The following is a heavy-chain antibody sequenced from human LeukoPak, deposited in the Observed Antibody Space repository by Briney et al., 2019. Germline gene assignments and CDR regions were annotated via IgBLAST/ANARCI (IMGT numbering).Heavy chain of an antibody. Sequence: GGSLRLSCAASGFTFSSYGMHWVRQAPGKGLEWVAVISYDGSNKYYADSVKGRFTISRDNSKNTLYLQMNSLRAEDTAVYYCAKIPDRYSSGWSPTDYWGQGTLVTVSS. V-gene: IGHV3-30*18. CDR2: ISYDGSNK. D-gene: IGHD6-19*01. J-gene: IGHJ4*02. CDR3: AKIPDRYSSGWSPTDY. CDR1: GFTFSSYG.